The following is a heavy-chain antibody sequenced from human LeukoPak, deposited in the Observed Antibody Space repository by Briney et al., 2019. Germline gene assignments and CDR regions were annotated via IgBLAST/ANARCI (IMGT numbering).Heavy chain of an antibody. Sequence: PGRSLRLSCAASGFTFSNNAMHWVRRAPGKGLEWVAVISYDGSNKYYADSVKGRFTISRDNSKNTLYLQMNSLRAEDTAVYYCARTPGYSYYSGMDVWGQGTAVTVSS. CDR1: GFTFSNNA. CDR3: ARTPGYSYYSGMDV. CDR2: ISYDGSNK. V-gene: IGHV3-30*04. D-gene: IGHD5-12*01. J-gene: IGHJ6*02.